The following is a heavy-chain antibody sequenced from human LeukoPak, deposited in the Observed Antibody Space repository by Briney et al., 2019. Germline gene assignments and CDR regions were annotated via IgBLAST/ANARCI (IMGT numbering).Heavy chain of an antibody. Sequence: PGRSLRLSCAASGFTFSNYWMSWVRQAPGKGLEWVANIKQDGSEKYYVDSVKGRFTTSRDNAKNSLYLQMNSLRAEDTAVFYCARDDTVTTRVGFIDWGQGTLVTVSS. CDR2: IKQDGSEK. V-gene: IGHV3-7*01. J-gene: IGHJ4*02. CDR1: GFTFSNYW. CDR3: ARDDTVTTRVGFID. D-gene: IGHD4-17*01.